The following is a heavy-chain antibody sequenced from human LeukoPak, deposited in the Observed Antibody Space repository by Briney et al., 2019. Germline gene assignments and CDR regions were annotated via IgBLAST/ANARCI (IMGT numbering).Heavy chain of an antibody. V-gene: IGHV1-69*05. Sequence: PVKVSCKASGGTFSSYAISWVRQAPGQGLEWMGGIIPIFGTANYAQKFQGRVTITTDESTSTAYVELSSLRSEDTAVYYCARVSGYLENWFDPWGQGTLVTVSS. D-gene: IGHD3-3*01. CDR2: IIPIFGTA. CDR3: ARVSGYLENWFDP. CDR1: GGTFSSYA. J-gene: IGHJ5*02.